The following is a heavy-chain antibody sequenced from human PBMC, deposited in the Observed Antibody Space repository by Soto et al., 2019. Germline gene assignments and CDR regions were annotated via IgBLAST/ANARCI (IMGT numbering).Heavy chain of an antibody. CDR1: GGTFSSYT. D-gene: IGHD2-15*01. J-gene: IGHJ5*02. CDR2: IIPILGIA. V-gene: IGHV1-69*02. Sequence: SVKVSCKASGGTFSSYTISWVRQAPGQGLEWMGRIIPILGIANYAQKFQGRDTTTADKSTSTAYMELSSLRSEDTAVYYCARGYCSGGSCYRGVYNWFDPWGQGTLVTVSS. CDR3: ARGYCSGGSCYRGVYNWFDP.